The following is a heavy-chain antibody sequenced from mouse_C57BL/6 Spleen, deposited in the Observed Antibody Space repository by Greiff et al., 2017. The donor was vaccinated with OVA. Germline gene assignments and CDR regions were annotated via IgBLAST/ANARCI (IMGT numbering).Heavy chain of an antibody. CDR1: GYTFTDYE. J-gene: IGHJ2*01. CDR3: TRWGLGSSNDY. CDR2: IDPETGGT. V-gene: IGHV1-15*01. Sequence: QVQLQQSGAELARPGASVTLSCKASGYTFTDYEMHWVKQTPVHGLEWIGAIDPETGGTAYNQKFKGKAILTADKSSRTAYMELRSLTSEDSAVYYCTRWGLGSSNDYRGKGTTLTVAS. D-gene: IGHD1-1*01.